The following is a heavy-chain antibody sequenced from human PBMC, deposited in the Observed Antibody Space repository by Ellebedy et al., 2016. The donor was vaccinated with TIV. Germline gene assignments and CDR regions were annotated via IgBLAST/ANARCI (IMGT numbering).Heavy chain of an antibody. CDR2: ISSSGRTV. CDR3: ARDARFIDQQHNWFDP. J-gene: IGHJ5*02. Sequence: GGSLRPSCAASGFTFSDYYMSWIRQAPGKGLEWVSYISSSGRTVYYADSVKGRFTISRDNAKNSLYLQMNSLRAEDTAVYYCARDARFIDQQHNWFDPWGQGTLVAVSS. CDR1: GFTFSDYY. D-gene: IGHD6-13*01. V-gene: IGHV3-11*01.